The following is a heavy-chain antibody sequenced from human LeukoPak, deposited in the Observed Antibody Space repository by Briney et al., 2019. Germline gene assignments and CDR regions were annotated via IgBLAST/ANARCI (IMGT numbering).Heavy chain of an antibody. J-gene: IGHJ4*02. D-gene: IGHD5-18*01. CDR3: ARRAYGYSTFFYFDY. CDR1: GFTISSYG. Sequence: GGSLRLSCAASGFTISSYGMHWVRQAPGKGLEWVAVISYDGSNKYYADSVKGRLTISRDNSKNTLYLQMNSLRAEDTALYYCARRAYGYSTFFYFDYWGQGTLVTVSS. V-gene: IGHV3-30*03. CDR2: ISYDGSNK.